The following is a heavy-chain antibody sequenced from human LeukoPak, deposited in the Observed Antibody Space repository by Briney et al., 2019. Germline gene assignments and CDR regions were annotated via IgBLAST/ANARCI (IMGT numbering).Heavy chain of an antibody. J-gene: IGHJ4*02. CDR3: AKAYYSDTFDY. CDR2: IKLDGSEK. V-gene: IGHV3-7*03. CDR1: GFTFGKYW. D-gene: IGHD3-10*01. Sequence: PGGSLRLSCVASGFTFGKYWMSWVRQAPGKGLEWVANIKLDGSEKNYVDSVKGRFTISRDNSKNTLYLQMNSLRAEDTAVYYCAKAYYSDTFDYWGQGTLVTVSS.